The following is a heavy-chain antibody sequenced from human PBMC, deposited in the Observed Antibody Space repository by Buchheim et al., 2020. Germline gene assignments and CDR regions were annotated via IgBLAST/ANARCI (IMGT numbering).Heavy chain of an antibody. Sequence: QVQLVQSGAEVKKPGASVKVSCKASGYTFTGYYMHWVRQAPGQGLERMGWINPNSGGTNYAQKFQGWVTMTRDTSISTAYMELSRLRSDDTAVYYCARGRAESFWSGYVLNYYYGMDVWGQGTT. J-gene: IGHJ6*02. D-gene: IGHD3-3*01. CDR2: INPNSGGT. CDR1: GYTFTGYY. V-gene: IGHV1-2*04. CDR3: ARGRAESFWSGYVLNYYYGMDV.